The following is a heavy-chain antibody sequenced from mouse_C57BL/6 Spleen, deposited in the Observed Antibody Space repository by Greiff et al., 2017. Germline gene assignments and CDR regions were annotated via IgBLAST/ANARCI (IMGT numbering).Heavy chain of an antibody. CDR1: GYPFTSYW. V-gene: IGHV1-53*01. CDR2: INPSNGGT. Sequence: QVQLKQPGTELVKPGASVKLSCNASGYPFTSYWMHWVKQRPGQGLEWIGNINPSNGGTNYNEQFKSKAPLTVYKSSSTAYMQLSSLTSEDSAVYYCARDYYGSSYNFDDWGQGTTLTVSS. J-gene: IGHJ2*01. D-gene: IGHD1-1*01. CDR3: ARDYYGSSYNFDD.